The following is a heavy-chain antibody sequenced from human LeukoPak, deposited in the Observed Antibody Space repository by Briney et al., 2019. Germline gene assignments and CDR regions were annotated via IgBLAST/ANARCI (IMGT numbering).Heavy chain of an antibody. Sequence: GGSLRLSCAASGFTVSSDYMSWVRQAPGKGLEWVSVIYSGGSTYYADSVKGRFTISRDNSKNTLYLQMNSLRAEDTAVYYCARGGRVAATLNYWGQGTLVTVSS. D-gene: IGHD2-15*01. CDR2: IYSGGST. V-gene: IGHV3-53*01. CDR3: ARGGRVAATLNY. J-gene: IGHJ4*02. CDR1: GFTVSSDY.